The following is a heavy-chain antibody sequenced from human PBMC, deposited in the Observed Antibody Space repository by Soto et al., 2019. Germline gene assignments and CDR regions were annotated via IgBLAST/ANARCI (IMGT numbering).Heavy chain of an antibody. CDR1: GFTFSSYA. V-gene: IGHV3-23*01. Sequence: GGSLRLSCAASGFTFSSYAMSWVRQAPGKGLEWVSAISGNGGSTYYADSVKGRFTISRDNSKNTLYLQMNSLRAEDTAVYYCAKGRNPVLRFLEWLPSYYYMDVWGKGTTVTVSS. CDR3: AKGRNPVLRFLEWLPSYYYMDV. D-gene: IGHD3-3*01. J-gene: IGHJ6*03. CDR2: ISGNGGST.